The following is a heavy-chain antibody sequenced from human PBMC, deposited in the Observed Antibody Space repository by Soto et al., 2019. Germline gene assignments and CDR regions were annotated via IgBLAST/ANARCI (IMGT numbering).Heavy chain of an antibody. D-gene: IGHD3-22*01. CDR1: GGTFSSYA. J-gene: IGHJ3*02. Sequence: GASVKVSCKASGGTFSSYAISWVRQAPGQGLEWMGGIIPIFGTANYAQKFQGGVTITADESTSTAYMELSSLRSEDTAVYYCARELRAYYYDSSGYYKTDAFDIWGQGTMVTVSS. CDR3: ARELRAYYYDSSGYYKTDAFDI. CDR2: IIPIFGTA. V-gene: IGHV1-69*13.